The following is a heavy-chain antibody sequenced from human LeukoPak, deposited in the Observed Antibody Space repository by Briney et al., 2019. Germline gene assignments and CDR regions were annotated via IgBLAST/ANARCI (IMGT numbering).Heavy chain of an antibody. D-gene: IGHD2-2*01. CDR2: VFYNGAT. CDR3: ARENDIAVASRTGYMDV. V-gene: IGHV4-39*07. CDR1: GGSISSSIYY. Sequence: SETLSLTCIVSGGSISSSIYYWAWVRQPPGKGLEWIGTVFYNGATQYSPSLRSRVTISIDTSTNQFSLKLTSVTAADTALYYCARENDIAVASRTGYMDVWGKGTTVTVSS. J-gene: IGHJ6*03.